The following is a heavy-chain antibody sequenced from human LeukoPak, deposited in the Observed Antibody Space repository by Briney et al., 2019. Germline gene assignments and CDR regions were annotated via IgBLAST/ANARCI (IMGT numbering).Heavy chain of an antibody. J-gene: IGHJ5*02. V-gene: IGHV1-2*02. CDR2: IDPNSGVT. D-gene: IGHD1-20*01. Sequence: ASVKVSCKASGYTFTAYYMHWVRQAPGQGLEWMGWIDPNSGVTDSAQKFQGRVTVTRDTSINTVCMELSRLTSDDTAVYYCARGRASLTAWFVPWGQGTLVTVSS. CDR1: GYTFTAYY. CDR3: ARGRASLTAWFVP.